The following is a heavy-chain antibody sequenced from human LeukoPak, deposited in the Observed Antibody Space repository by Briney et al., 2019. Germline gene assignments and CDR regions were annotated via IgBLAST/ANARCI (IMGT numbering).Heavy chain of an antibody. J-gene: IGHJ3*02. CDR2: INPNSGGT. V-gene: IGHV1-2*02. CDR1: GYTFTGYY. Sequence: ASVKVSCKASGYTFTGYYMHWVRQAPGQGLEWMGWINPNSGGTNYAQKFQGRVTMTRDTSISPAYMELSRLRSDDTAVYYCARVHFAPDAFDIWGQGTMVTVSS. CDR3: ARVHFAPDAFDI.